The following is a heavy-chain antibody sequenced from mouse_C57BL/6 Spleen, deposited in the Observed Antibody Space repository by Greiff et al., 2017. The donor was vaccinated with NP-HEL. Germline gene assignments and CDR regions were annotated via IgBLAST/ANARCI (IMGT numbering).Heavy chain of an antibody. V-gene: IGHV1-82*01. CDR3: ASGEYYLLDY. J-gene: IGHJ2*01. Sequence: VQLQQSGPELVKPGASVKISCKASGYAFSSSWMHWVKQRPGQGLEWIGRIYPGDGDTNYNGKFKGKATLTADKSSSTAYMQLSSLTSEDSAVYYCASGEYYLLDYWGQGTTLTVSS. D-gene: IGHD1-1*01. CDR2: IYPGDGDT. CDR1: GYAFSSSW.